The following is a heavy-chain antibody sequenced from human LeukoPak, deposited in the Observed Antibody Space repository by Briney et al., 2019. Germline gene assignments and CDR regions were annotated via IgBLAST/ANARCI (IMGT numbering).Heavy chain of an antibody. CDR2: IIPIFGPA. CDR1: GGTLSKYG. Sequence: GASVKVSCKASGGTLSKYGISWLRQAPGQGLEWMGRIIPIFGPALYAPQFKGRVMITADTSTETAYVEVTSLISEDTAVYFCATDPHSDFWTGYYWDSWGQGTLVTVSS. CDR3: ATDPHSDFWTGYYWDS. J-gene: IGHJ4*02. D-gene: IGHD3/OR15-3a*01. V-gene: IGHV1-69*06.